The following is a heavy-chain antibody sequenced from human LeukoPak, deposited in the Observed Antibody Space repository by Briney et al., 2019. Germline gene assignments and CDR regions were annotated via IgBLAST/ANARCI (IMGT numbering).Heavy chain of an antibody. J-gene: IGHJ4*02. Sequence: GGSLRLSCAASGFTFSSYGMHWVRQAPGKGLEWVAVIWYGGSNKYYADSVKGRFTISRDNSKNTLYLQMNSLRAEDTAVYYCARESAAIHDSIDYWGQGTLVTVSS. V-gene: IGHV3-33*08. CDR2: IWYGGSNK. D-gene: IGHD2-2*02. CDR1: GFTFSSYG. CDR3: ARESAAIHDSIDY.